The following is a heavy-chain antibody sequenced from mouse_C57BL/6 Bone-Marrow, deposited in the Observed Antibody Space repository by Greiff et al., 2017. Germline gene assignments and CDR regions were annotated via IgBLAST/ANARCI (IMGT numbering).Heavy chain of an antibody. V-gene: IGHV1-59*01. D-gene: IGHD1-1*01. Sequence: QVQLQQPGAELVRPGTSVKLSCKASGYTFTSYWMHWVKQRPGQGLEWIGVIDPSDSYTNYNQKFKGKATLTVDTSSSTAYMQLSSLTSEDSAVYYGARKNLYCGGSYGYFDVWGKGTTVTVSS. CDR3: ARKNLYCGGSYGYFDV. CDR2: IDPSDSYT. CDR1: GYTFTSYW. J-gene: IGHJ1*03.